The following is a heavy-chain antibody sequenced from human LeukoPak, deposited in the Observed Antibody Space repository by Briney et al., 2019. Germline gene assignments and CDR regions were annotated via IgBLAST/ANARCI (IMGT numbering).Heavy chain of an antibody. D-gene: IGHD4-23*01. V-gene: IGHV4-30-4*01. CDR2: IYYSGST. CDR3: ARDLLNEGNHLDY. CDR1: GGSISSGDYY. Sequence: TSQTLSLTCTVSGGSISSGDYYWSWIRQPPGKGLEWIGYIYYSGSTYYNPSLKSRVTISVDTSKNQFSLKLSSVTAADTAVYYCARDLLNEGNHLDYWGQGTLVTVSS. J-gene: IGHJ4*02.